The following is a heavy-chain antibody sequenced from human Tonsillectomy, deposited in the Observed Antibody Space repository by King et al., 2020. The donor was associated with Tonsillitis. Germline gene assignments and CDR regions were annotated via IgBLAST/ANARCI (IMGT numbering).Heavy chain of an antibody. CDR1: GFTFSSYA. J-gene: IGHJ4*02. CDR3: AKENIIEYSTAFDY. Sequence: VQLVESGGGLVQPGGSLRLSCTASGFTFSSYAITWVRQAPGKGLEWVSAITGRGDRTHYADSVKGRFTISRDNSKNTLYLQVNSLRAEDTAVYYCAKENIIEYSTAFDYWGQGTLVTVSS. D-gene: IGHD2/OR15-2a*01. V-gene: IGHV3-23*04. CDR2: ITGRGDRT.